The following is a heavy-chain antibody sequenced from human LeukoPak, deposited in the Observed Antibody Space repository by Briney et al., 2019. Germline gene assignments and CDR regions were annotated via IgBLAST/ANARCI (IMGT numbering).Heavy chain of an antibody. CDR2: IKQDGSEK. D-gene: IGHD3-16*02. Sequence: GGSLRLSCAASGFTFSSYWMSWVRQAPGKGLEWVANIKQDGSEKYYVDSVKGRFTISRDNAKNSLYLQMNSLRAEDTAVYYCARVGDFRYDFVWGSYQFDYWGQGTLVTVSS. CDR3: ARVGDFRYDFVWGSYQFDY. CDR1: GFTFSSYW. V-gene: IGHV3-7*01. J-gene: IGHJ4*02.